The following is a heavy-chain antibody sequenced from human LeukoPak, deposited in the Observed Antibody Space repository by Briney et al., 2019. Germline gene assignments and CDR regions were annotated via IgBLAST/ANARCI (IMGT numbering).Heavy chain of an antibody. CDR3: ARGDGRDGYKGRLDY. Sequence: SETLSLTCAAYGGSFSGYCWSWIRQPPGKGLEWIGEINHSGSTDYNPSLKSRLTISVDTSKNQFSLKMSSVTAADTAVYYCARGDGRDGYKGRLDYWGQGTLVTVSS. D-gene: IGHD5-24*01. CDR2: INHSGST. J-gene: IGHJ4*02. V-gene: IGHV4-34*01. CDR1: GGSFSGYC.